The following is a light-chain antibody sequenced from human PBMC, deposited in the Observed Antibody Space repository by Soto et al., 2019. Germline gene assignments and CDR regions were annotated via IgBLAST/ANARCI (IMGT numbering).Light chain of an antibody. CDR3: QSYDSSLSAVV. Sequence: QSVVTQPPSVSGAPGQRVTISCTGSSSNIGAVYNVHWYQQLPGTAPKLLIYANNNRPSGVPDRFSGSKSGTSASLAITGLQAEDEADYYCQSYDSSLSAVVFGGGTQLTVL. CDR2: ANN. J-gene: IGLJ2*01. CDR1: SSNIGAVYN. V-gene: IGLV1-40*01.